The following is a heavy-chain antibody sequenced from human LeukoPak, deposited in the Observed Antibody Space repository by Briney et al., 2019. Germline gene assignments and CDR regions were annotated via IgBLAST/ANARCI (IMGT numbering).Heavy chain of an antibody. D-gene: IGHD1-14*01. CDR2: MNPNSGNT. Sequence: GASVKVSCKTSGYRFTGYYLHWVRQAPGQGLEWMGWMNPNSGNTGYAQKFQGRVTMTRNTSISTAYMELRSLRSDDTAVYYCARDRKNNWFDPWGQGTLVTVSS. V-gene: IGHV1-8*02. CDR3: ARDRKNNWFDP. CDR1: GYRFTGYY. J-gene: IGHJ5*02.